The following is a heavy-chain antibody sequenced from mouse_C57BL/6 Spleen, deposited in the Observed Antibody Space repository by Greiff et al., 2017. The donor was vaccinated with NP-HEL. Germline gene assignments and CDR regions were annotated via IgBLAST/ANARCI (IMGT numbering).Heavy chain of an antibody. Sequence: QVQLQQPGTELVKPGASVKLSCKASGYTFTSYWMHWVKQRPGQGLEWIGNIYPSNGGTNYNEKFKSKATLTVDISSSTAYIQLSSLTSEDSAVYYGARDYYGSSRSYWYFDVWGTGTTVTVSS. J-gene: IGHJ1*03. CDR1: GYTFTSYW. CDR2: IYPSNGGT. V-gene: IGHV1-53*01. CDR3: ARDYYGSSRSYWYFDV. D-gene: IGHD1-1*01.